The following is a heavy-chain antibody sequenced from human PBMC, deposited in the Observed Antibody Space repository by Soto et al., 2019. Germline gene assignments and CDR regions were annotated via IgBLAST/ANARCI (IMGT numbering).Heavy chain of an antibody. J-gene: IGHJ4*02. V-gene: IGHV1-69*13. CDR2: IIPVFETA. Sequence: GASVKVSCKTSGGTFSSNDISWVRQAPGQGLEWMGGIIPVFETANYAQKCQGRVTITADESTSTAYMEMSSLRSEDTAVYYCARQYRSGWYAYWGQGTLVTVSS. CDR1: GGTFSSND. CDR3: ARQYRSGWYAY. D-gene: IGHD6-19*01.